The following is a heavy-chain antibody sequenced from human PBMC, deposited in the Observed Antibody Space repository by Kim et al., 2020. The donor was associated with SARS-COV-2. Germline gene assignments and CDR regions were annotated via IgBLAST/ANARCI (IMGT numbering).Heavy chain of an antibody. Sequence: GGSLRLSCAASGFTFSSYSMNWVRQAPGKGLEWVSSISIISSYIYYADSVKGRFTISRDNAKNSLYLQMNSLRAEDTAVYYCARGGPYCGGDCYDYWGQGTLVTVSS. CDR1: GFTFSSYS. CDR3: ARGGPYCGGDCYDY. D-gene: IGHD2-21*01. J-gene: IGHJ4*02. V-gene: IGHV3-21*01. CDR2: ISIISSYI.